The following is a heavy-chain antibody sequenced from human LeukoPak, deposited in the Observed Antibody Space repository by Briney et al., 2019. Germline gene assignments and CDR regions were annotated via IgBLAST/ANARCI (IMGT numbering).Heavy chain of an antibody. D-gene: IGHD5-24*01. J-gene: IGHJ4*02. CDR2: LSYDGSDK. CDR1: RFIFSSYA. V-gene: IGHV3-30*04. Sequence: PGGSLRLSCAASRFIFSSYAMHWVRQAPGKGLEWVAVLSYDGSDKYYADSVKGRFTISRDNSKNTLYLQMNSLRAEDTAVYYCAKGLDGYNLGHWGQGTLVTVSS. CDR3: AKGLDGYNLGH.